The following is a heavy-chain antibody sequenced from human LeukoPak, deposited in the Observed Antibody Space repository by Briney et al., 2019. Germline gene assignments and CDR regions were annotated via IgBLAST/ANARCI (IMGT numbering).Heavy chain of an antibody. CDR3: ARRYYDFWSGYYPNWFDP. D-gene: IGHD3-3*01. CDR2: INHSGST. J-gene: IGHJ5*02. V-gene: IGHV4-34*01. Sequence: SETLSLTCAAYGGSFSGYYWSWIRQPPGKGLEWIGEINHSGSTNYNPSLKSRVTISVDTSKNQLSLKLSSVTAADTAVYYCARRYYDFWSGYYPNWFDPWGQGTLVTVSS. CDR1: GGSFSGYY.